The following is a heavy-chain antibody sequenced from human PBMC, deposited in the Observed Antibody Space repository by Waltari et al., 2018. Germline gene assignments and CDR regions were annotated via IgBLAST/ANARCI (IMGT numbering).Heavy chain of an antibody. CDR2: IKQDGSEK. CDR1: GFTFSSYW. D-gene: IGHD3-16*02. CDR3: ARDQASYDYIWGSYRLLHNWFDP. V-gene: IGHV3-7*01. Sequence: EVQLVESGGGLVQPGGSLRLSCAASGFTFSSYWMSWVRQAPGKGLEWVANIKQDGSEKYYVDSVKGRCTISRANAKSSLYLQMNSLRAEDTAVYYCARDQASYDYIWGSYRLLHNWFDPWGQGTLVTVSS. J-gene: IGHJ5*02.